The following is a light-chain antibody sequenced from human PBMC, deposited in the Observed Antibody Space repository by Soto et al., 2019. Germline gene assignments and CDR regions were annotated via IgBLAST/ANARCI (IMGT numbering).Light chain of an antibody. V-gene: IGKV1-33*01. Sequence: DIQMTQSPSSLSASVGDRVTITCRASQDISNYLNWYQQSPGKAPKLLIYDASNLERGVTSRYSGTRSGTHFIFAITGLQPEDVATYSCQQSDSLPITCGQGTRLEI. J-gene: IGKJ5*01. CDR3: QQSDSLPIT. CDR1: QDISNY. CDR2: DAS.